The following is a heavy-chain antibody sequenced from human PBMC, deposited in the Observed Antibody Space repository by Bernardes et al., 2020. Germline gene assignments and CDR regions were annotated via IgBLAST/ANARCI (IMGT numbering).Heavy chain of an antibody. Sequence: GGSLRLSCAVSGLSLSSYAMSWVRQAPGKGLEWVSIISGSGGSTYFGDPVKGRFAISRDNSENTVYLQMNSLRDEDTAVYYGAEVARELCSGGTCYLDFWGQGALVTV. CDR1: GLSLSSYA. D-gene: IGHD2-15*01. CDR3: AEVARELCSGGTCYLDF. J-gene: IGHJ4*01. V-gene: IGHV3-23*01. CDR2: ISGSGGST.